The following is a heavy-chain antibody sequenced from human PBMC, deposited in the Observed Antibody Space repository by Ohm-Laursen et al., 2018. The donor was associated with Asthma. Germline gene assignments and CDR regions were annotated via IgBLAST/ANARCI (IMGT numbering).Heavy chain of an antibody. D-gene: IGHD3-22*01. Sequence: TLSLTCAASGDSFGAYYFSWNRQLPGQGLEWIGEITHAGYANYNASLESRVTISVDTSKEQFSLIVNSVTHADTAVYFCARGTFYYESTGYYFFDHWGQGALVTVSS. CDR3: ARGTFYYESTGYYFFDH. CDR1: GDSFGAYY. CDR2: ITHAGYA. J-gene: IGHJ4*02. V-gene: IGHV4-34*01.